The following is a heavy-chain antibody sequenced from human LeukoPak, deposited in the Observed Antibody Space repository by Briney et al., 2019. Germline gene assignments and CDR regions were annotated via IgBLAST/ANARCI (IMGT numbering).Heavy chain of an antibody. Sequence: GGSLRLSCAASGFTFSSYWMSWVRQAPGKGLEWVANIKQDGSEKYYVDSVKGRFTISRDNAKNSLYLQMNSLRAEDTAVYYCARVGVVDYDFWSGYPNFDYWGQGTLVTVSS. V-gene: IGHV3-7*01. CDR3: ARVGVVDYDFWSGYPNFDY. J-gene: IGHJ4*02. D-gene: IGHD3-3*01. CDR2: IKQDGSEK. CDR1: GFTFSSYW.